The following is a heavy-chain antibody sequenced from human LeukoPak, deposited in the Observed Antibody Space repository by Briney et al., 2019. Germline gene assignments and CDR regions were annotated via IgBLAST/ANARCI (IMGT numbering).Heavy chain of an antibody. D-gene: IGHD2-15*01. CDR2: IIPIFGTA. J-gene: IGHJ4*02. V-gene: IGHV1-69*13. CDR3: ARGPGYCSGGSCPTEGSFDY. CDR1: GGTFSSYA. Sequence: SVKVSCKASGGTFSSYAISWVRQAPGQGLEWMGGIIPIFGTANYAQKFQGRVTITADESTSTAYMELSSLRSEDTAVYYCARGPGYCSGGSCPTEGSFDYWGQGTLVTVSS.